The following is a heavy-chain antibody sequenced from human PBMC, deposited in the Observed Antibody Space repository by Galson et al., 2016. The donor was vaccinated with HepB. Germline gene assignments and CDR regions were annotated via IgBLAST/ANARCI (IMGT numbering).Heavy chain of an antibody. V-gene: IGHV3-15*01. CDR1: GFTFSDAW. CDR3: TTSVGTWGGSSWPPY. D-gene: IGHD6-13*01. J-gene: IGHJ4*01. Sequence: SLRLSCAASGFTFSDAWMSWVRQAPGKGLEWVGRIKSKTAGGTIDYAAHVKGRFIISRDDSENTLFLQMNSLQDEDTAVYYCTTSVGTWGGSSWPPYWGHGTLVTVSS. CDR2: IKSKTAGGTI.